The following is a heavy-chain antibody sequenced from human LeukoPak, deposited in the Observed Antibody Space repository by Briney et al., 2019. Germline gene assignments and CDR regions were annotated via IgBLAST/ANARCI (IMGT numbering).Heavy chain of an antibody. CDR2: INGDGSHS. Sequence: GGSLRLSCAASGFTFSNYWMTWVRQAPGKGLERVADINGDGSHSYCVDSVKGRFTLSRDNAKNSLFLQMNSLRAEDTAVYYCVKNSGWYCLDYWGQGTLVTVSS. CDR1: GFTFSNYW. V-gene: IGHV3-7*03. D-gene: IGHD6-13*01. J-gene: IGHJ4*02. CDR3: VKNSGWYCLDY.